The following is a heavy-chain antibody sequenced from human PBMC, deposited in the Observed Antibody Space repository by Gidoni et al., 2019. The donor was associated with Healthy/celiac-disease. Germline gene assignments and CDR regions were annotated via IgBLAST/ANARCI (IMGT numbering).Heavy chain of an antibody. CDR2: ISYDGSNK. V-gene: IGHV3-30*18. CDR3: AKDRDSGGFGD. D-gene: IGHD3-16*01. J-gene: IGHJ4*02. CDR1: GFTFSSYG. Sequence: QVQLVESGGGVVQPGRSLRLSCAASGFTFSSYGMHWVRQAPGKGLEWVAVISYDGSNKYYADSVKGRFTISRDNSKNTLYLQMNSLRAEDTAVYYCAKDRDSGGFGDWGQGTLVTVSS.